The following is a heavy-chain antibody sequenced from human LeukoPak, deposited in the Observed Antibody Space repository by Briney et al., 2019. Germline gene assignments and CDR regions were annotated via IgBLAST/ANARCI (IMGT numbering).Heavy chain of an antibody. Sequence: PGGSLRLSCAASGFAFSSNWMHWVRQTPGKGLVWVSRINSGGSGTSYAASVEGRFTISRDNVKNTLYLQMDSLRAEDTAVYYCARDLAYSSSWYSLGYWGQGTLVTVSS. CDR1: GFAFSSNW. J-gene: IGHJ4*02. CDR3: ARDLAYSSSWYSLGY. CDR2: INSGGSGT. V-gene: IGHV3-74*01. D-gene: IGHD6-13*01.